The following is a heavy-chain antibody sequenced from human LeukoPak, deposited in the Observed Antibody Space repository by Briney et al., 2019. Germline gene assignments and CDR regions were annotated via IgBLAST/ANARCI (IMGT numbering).Heavy chain of an antibody. Sequence: SETLSLTCTVSGGSISSYYWSWIRQPPGKGLEWIGYIYYSGSTNYNPSLKSRVTLSVDKSKNQFSLKLSSVTAADTAVYYCARHLSVDYDFWSGYSPGYFDLWGRGTLVTVSS. CDR2: IYYSGST. D-gene: IGHD3-3*01. V-gene: IGHV4-59*08. CDR1: GGSISSYY. J-gene: IGHJ2*01. CDR3: ARHLSVDYDFWSGYSPGYFDL.